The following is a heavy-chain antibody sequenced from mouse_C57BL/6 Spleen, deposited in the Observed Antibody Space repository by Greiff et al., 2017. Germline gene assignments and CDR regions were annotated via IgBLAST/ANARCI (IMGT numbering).Heavy chain of an antibody. CDR1: GYTFTDYY. J-gene: IGHJ3*01. CDR3: ARWGPY. V-gene: IGHV1-18*01. Sequence: VQLQQPGPELVKPGASVQIPCKASGYTFTDYYMDWVKQSHGQSLEWIGGINPNNGGTIYKQQFKGKATLTVDKSSITAYMERRSLTSDDTAFYYCARWGPYWGQGTLVTVSA. CDR2: INPNNGGT.